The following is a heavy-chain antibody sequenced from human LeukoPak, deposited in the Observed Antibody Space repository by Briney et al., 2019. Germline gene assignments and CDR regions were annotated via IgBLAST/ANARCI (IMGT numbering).Heavy chain of an antibody. D-gene: IGHD5-12*01. V-gene: IGHV1-24*01. J-gene: IGHJ4*02. CDR3: AAGGGYDLFYY. CDR1: GYTLSDLS. CDR2: FNPGDGET. Sequence: GASVKVSCKASGYTLSDLSMHWVRQAPGKGLEWMGGFNPGDGETIYTQKFQGRVTMTEDTSTDTAYMELSSLRSEDTAVYYCAAGGGYDLFYYCGQGTLVTVSS.